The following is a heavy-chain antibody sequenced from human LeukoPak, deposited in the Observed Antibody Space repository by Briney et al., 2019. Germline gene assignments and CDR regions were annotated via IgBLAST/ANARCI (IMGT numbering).Heavy chain of an antibody. J-gene: IGHJ3*02. Sequence: SQTLSLTCTVSGDSFSSGRYAWSWIRQPPGKGLEWIAYIYYSGSTYYNPSLKSRVTISVDTSKNQFSLKLSSVTAADTAVYYCARISVLVDAFDIWGQGTMVTVSS. CDR2: IYYSGST. V-gene: IGHV4-30-2*01. CDR3: ARISVLVDAFDI. CDR1: GDSFSSGRYA.